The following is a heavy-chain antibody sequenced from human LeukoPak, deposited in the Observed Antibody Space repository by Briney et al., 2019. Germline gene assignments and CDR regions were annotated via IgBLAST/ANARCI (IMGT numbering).Heavy chain of an antibody. CDR2: ISSSSSYI. D-gene: IGHD4-17*01. Sequence: PGGSLRLSCAASGFTFSSYSMNWVRQAPGKGLEWVSSISSSSSYIYYADSVKGRFTISRDNAKSSLYLQMNSLRAEDTAVYYCARRLRRENWFDPWGQGTLVTVSS. CDR3: ARRLRRENWFDP. V-gene: IGHV3-21*01. CDR1: GFTFSSYS. J-gene: IGHJ5*02.